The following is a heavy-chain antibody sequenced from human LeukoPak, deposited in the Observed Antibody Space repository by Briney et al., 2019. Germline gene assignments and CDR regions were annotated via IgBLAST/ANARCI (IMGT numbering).Heavy chain of an antibody. J-gene: IGHJ6*03. Sequence: QPGGSLRLSCAASGFTFSSFEMTWVRQAPGKGLEWLSYISTSGTTIYYADSVKGRFTISRDNAKNSLYLQMNSLRAEDTAVYYCERLDYSNYGAYYYYYMDVWGKGTTVTVSS. D-gene: IGHD4-11*01. CDR2: ISTSGTTI. V-gene: IGHV3-48*03. CDR3: ERLDYSNYGAYYYYYMDV. CDR1: GFTFSSFE.